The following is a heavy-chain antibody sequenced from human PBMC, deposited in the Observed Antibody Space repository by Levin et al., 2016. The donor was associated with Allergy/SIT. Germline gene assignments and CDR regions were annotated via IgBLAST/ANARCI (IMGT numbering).Heavy chain of an antibody. V-gene: IGHV3-23*01. D-gene: IGHD3-16*01. CDR2: IGGSGDRT. CDR1: GFTFSTYA. Sequence: ESLKISCVASGFTFSTYAMSWVRQAPGKGLEWISAIGGSGDRTYYADSVKGRFTISRDNAKNSLYLQMNSLRAEDTAVYYCAKEETGVMQYWGQGTLVTVSS. CDR3: AKEETGVMQY. J-gene: IGHJ4*02.